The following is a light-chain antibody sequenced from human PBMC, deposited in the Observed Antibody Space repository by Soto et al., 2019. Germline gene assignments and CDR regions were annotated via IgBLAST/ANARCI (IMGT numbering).Light chain of an antibody. CDR3: QQSYSQWT. Sequence: DIKITQSPSSLSASVGDSVTITCRASQNIASSVNWYQQKPGEAAKLLIYVASSLQSGVPSRFSGRGSGKDFTFTISSLQPEDFATYYSQQSYSQWTFGQGTKVDI. CDR2: VAS. V-gene: IGKV1-39*01. CDR1: QNIASS. J-gene: IGKJ1*01.